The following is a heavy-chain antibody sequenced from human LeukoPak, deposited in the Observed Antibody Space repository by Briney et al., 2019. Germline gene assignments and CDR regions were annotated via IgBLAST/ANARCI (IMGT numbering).Heavy chain of an antibody. CDR3: AREMRYCSSTSCSPWFDP. CDR1: GGSISSYY. CDR2: IYYSGST. Sequence: SETLSLTCTVSGGSISSYYWSWIRQPPGKGLEWIGYIYYSGSTNYNPSLKSRVTISVDTSKNQFSLKLCSVTAADTAVYYCAREMRYCSSTSCSPWFDPWGQGTLVTVSS. D-gene: IGHD2-2*01. J-gene: IGHJ5*02. V-gene: IGHV4-59*01.